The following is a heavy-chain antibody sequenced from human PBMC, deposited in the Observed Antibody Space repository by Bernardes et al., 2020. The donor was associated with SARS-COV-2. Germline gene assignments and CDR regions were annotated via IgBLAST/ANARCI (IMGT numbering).Heavy chain of an antibody. CDR2: IYPGDSDT. D-gene: IGHD4-17*01. V-gene: IGHV5-51*01. CDR1: GYTVTSYW. CDR3: ARPGSQVADGVFDV. Sequence: GQPLKISCKASGYTVTSYWIGWVRQMPAKGLEWMGIIYPGDSDTNYSPSFQGQVTISADKSISTVYLQWSSLKASDTAMYYCARPGSQVADGVFDVWGQGTMVSVSS. J-gene: IGHJ3*01.